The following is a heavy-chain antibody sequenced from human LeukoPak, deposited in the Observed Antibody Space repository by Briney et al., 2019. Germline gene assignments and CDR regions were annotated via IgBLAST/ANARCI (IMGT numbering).Heavy chain of an antibody. D-gene: IGHD3-10*01. V-gene: IGHV3-20*04. J-gene: IGHJ4*02. CDR1: GFTFDDYG. CDR3: AREGYYGSGRWFFDY. CDR2: INWNGGST. Sequence: PGGSLRLSCATSGFTFDDYGMSWVRQAPGKGLEWVSGINWNGGSTGYADSVKGRFTISRDNAKNSLYLLMNSLRAEDTALYYCAREGYYGSGRWFFDYWGQGTLVTVSS.